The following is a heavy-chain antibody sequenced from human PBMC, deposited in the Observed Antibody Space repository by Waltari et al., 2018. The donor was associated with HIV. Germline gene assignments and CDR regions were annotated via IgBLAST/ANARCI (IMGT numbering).Heavy chain of an antibody. CDR1: GFPDSTVD. D-gene: IGHD6-13*01. CDR3: ARDTTVVGTRYFDY. V-gene: IGHV3-53*01. J-gene: IGHJ4*02. CDR2: IHSSGGT. Sequence: EVKLVESGGGLIQPGGSLRLSCAASGFPDSTVDMSGVRPAPGKGLEWVSVIHSSGGTNYADSVKGRFTISRDNSKNTLYLQMNSLGAEDTAVYYCARDTTVVGTRYFDYWGRGTLVTVSS.